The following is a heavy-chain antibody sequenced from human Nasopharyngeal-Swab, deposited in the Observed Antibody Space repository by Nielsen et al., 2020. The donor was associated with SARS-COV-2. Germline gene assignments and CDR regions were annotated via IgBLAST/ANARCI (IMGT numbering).Heavy chain of an antibody. D-gene: IGHD3-16*01. J-gene: IGHJ4*02. V-gene: IGHV1-46*01. CDR3: ARGTQSAFYDYVWGSNPLGGDY. Sequence: WVRQAPGQGLEWMGIINPSGGSTSYAQKFQGRVTMTRDTSTSTDYMELSSLRSEDTAVYYCARGTQSAFYDYVWGSNPLGGDYWGQGTLVTVSS. CDR2: INPSGGST.